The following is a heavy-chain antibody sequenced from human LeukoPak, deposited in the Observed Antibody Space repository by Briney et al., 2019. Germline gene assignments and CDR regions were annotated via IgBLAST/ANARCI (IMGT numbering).Heavy chain of an antibody. CDR2: GYYSGST. CDR3: VRDTRYDMDV. CDR1: GASVTSSSYY. Sequence: SETLSLTCTVSGASVTSSSYYWGCIRQPPGKGLEWIGSGYYSGSTYYNPSLKSRVTISVDTSKNQFSLKLNSVTAADTAVYYCVRDTRYDMDVWGKGTTVTVSS. J-gene: IGHJ6*03. V-gene: IGHV4-39*07.